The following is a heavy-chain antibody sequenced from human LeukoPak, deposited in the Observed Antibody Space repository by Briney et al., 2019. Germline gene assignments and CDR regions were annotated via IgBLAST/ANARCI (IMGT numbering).Heavy chain of an antibody. D-gene: IGHD4-17*01. CDR3: AKDGQITVTKHYYYYYYYMDV. J-gene: IGHJ6*03. V-gene: IGHV3-11*04. Sequence: GGSLRLSCAASGFTFSDYYMSWIRQAPGKGLEWVSYISSSGSTIYYADSVKGRFTISRDNAKNSLYLQMNSLRAEDTAVYYCAKDGQITVTKHYYYYYYYMDVWGKGTTVTVPS. CDR1: GFTFSDYY. CDR2: ISSSGSTI.